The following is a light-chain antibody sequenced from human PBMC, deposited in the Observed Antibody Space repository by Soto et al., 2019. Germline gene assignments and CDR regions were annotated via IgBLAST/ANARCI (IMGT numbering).Light chain of an antibody. CDR2: GAY. V-gene: IGKV3-15*01. Sequence: EIEMTQSPATLSLSPGERATVSCRARQSVGNNLAWYQQKSGQAPRLLIYGAYTRAAGVPARFSGTGSGTEFTLTISSLQSEDFAVYYCHQYDDWPPYTFGQGTKLEFK. CDR3: HQYDDWPPYT. J-gene: IGKJ2*01. CDR1: QSVGNN.